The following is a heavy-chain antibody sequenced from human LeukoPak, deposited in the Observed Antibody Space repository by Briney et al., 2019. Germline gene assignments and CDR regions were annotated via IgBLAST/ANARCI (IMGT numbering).Heavy chain of an antibody. CDR3: AKDSGGYYY. J-gene: IGHJ4*02. V-gene: IGHV3-23*01. CDR2: ISGSGGST. D-gene: IGHD1-26*01. Sequence: PGRSLRLSCPASGFTFRSYAMSWVRQAPGKGLEWGSSISGSGGSTYFADSVRGRSPIPRDNSTNTPYLQRDSLRAGDTAAYYCAKDSGGYYYWGQGTLVTVSS. CDR1: GFTFRSYA.